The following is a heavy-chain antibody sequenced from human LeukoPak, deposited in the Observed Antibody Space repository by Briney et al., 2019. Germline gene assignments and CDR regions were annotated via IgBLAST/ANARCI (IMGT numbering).Heavy chain of an antibody. J-gene: IGHJ4*02. CDR3: ARLDRHGYNLIDY. CDR1: GYSFTSHW. V-gene: IGHV5-51*01. D-gene: IGHD5-24*01. CDR2: IYPGDSDT. Sequence: SGESLKISCKGSGYSFTSHWIGWVRQMPGKGLESMGIIYPGDSDTRYSPSFQGQVTISADKSINTAYLQWSRLKVSDTAMYFCARLDRHGYNLIDYWGQGTLVTVSS.